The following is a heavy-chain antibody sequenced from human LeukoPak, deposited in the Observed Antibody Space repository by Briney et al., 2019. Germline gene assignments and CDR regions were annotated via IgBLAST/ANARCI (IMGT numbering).Heavy chain of an antibody. V-gene: IGHV4-61*02. D-gene: IGHD2-2*01. CDR1: GGSISSGTNY. J-gene: IGHJ4*02. CDR2: IYNRGGT. Sequence: SETLSLTCTVSGGSISSGTNYWTWIRQPAGRGLEWIGRIYNRGGTDYNPSLKSRITISLDTSKNQFSLKLNSMTAADTAVYYCARNAPEGLDYWGQGTLVTVSS. CDR3: ARNAPEGLDY.